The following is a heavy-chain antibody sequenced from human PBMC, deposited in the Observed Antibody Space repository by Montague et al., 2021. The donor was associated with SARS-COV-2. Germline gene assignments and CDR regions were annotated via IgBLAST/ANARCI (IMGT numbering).Heavy chain of an antibody. Sequence: SLRLSCAASGFTFSSISMNWVRQAPGKRLEWVSSIGSESAYIVYAESVRGRFTITRDNAQNLLYLQINSLRAEDTAVYHCARFETSKFYSSGMDVWGQGTTVTVSS. CDR2: IGSESAYI. J-gene: IGHJ6*02. CDR3: ARFETSKFYSSGMDV. V-gene: IGHV3-21*01. D-gene: IGHD2-15*01. CDR1: GFTFSSIS.